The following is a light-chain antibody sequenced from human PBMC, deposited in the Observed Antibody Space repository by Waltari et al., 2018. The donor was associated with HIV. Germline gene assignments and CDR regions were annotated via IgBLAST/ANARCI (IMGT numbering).Light chain of an antibody. CDR1: QSIDNW. CDR2: RTS. V-gene: IGKV1-5*03. J-gene: IGKJ2*01. Sequence: DIQMTQSPSNLSASVGDTVVITCRASQSIDNWLAWYQQKPGRDPRLLVSRTSLLESGVSSRFSGSGSGTEFTLTIRSLQPDDIGTYYCQQYSTHYAFGQGTRVE. CDR3: QQYSTHYA.